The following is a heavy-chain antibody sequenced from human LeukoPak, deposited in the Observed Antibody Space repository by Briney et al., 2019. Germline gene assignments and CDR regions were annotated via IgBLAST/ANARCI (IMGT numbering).Heavy chain of an antibody. CDR1: GGSITRNTKY. CDR3: ARHGSAGKVGAGRV. CDR2: IYYTGST. D-gene: IGHD6-13*01. Sequence: SETLSLSCTDSGGSITRNTKYWGWTRQPPGKGLEWLGSIYYTGSTYYNPALKSRITMAIDTSKNQFSLKLSSVTAADTAVYCGARHGSAGKVGAGRVGGQGTMVTVSS. J-gene: IGHJ3*01. V-gene: IGHV4-39*01.